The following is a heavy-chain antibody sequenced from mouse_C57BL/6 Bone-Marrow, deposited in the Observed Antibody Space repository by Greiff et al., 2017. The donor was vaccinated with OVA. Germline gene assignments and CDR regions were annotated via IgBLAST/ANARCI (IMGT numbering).Heavy chain of an antibody. Sequence: EVKVVESGGGLVQPGGSLKLSCAASGFTFSDYYMYWVRQTPEQRLEWVAYISNGGGSTYYPDTVTGRFTISRDNAKNTLYLQMSRLKSEDTAMNYYSRRPSLLFLAYWGQGTPLTVSA. CDR3: SRRPSLLFLAY. CDR2: ISNGGGST. V-gene: IGHV5-12*01. D-gene: IGHD2-1*01. J-gene: IGHJ3*01. CDR1: GFTFSDYY.